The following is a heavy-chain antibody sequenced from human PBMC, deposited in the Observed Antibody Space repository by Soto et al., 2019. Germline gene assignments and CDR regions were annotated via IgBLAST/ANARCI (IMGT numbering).Heavy chain of an antibody. D-gene: IGHD6-13*01. CDR2: INSDGSST. J-gene: IGHJ4*02. V-gene: IGHV3-74*01. CDR1: GFTFSNYW. CDR3: VREPRKAGNGPFDY. Sequence: GGSLRLSCAASGFTFSNYWMHWVRQAPGKGLVWASRINSDGSSTNYADSVRGRFTISRDNAKNTLYLQMNSLRAEDTAVYYWVREPRKAGNGPFDYWGQGTLGTCSS.